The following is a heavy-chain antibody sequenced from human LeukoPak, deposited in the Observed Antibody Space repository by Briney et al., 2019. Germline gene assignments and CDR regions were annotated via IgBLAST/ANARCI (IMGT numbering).Heavy chain of an antibody. CDR3: AKSPEGYCSGGTCYLYFDY. D-gene: IGHD2-15*01. CDR2: ISISSSYI. Sequence: GGSLRLSCAASGFTFSTYSMNWVRQAPGKGLEWVSSISISSSYIYYADSVKGRFTISRDNAKNSLYLQMDSLRAEDTAVFYCAKSPEGYCSGGTCYLYFDYWGQGSLVTVSS. J-gene: IGHJ4*02. CDR1: GFTFSTYS. V-gene: IGHV3-21*06.